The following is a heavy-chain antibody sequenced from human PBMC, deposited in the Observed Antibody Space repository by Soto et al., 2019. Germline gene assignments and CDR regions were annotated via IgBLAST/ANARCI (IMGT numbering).Heavy chain of an antibody. D-gene: IGHD6-6*01. Sequence: GGSLRLSCAASGFSLSSRWMHWVRQIPGKGLMWVSRIKSDGSSTSYADSVKGRFTISRDNAKNTLYLQMNSLRAEDTAVYYCASGGSSLNFDSWGQGTLVTVSS. CDR3: ASGGSSLNFDS. J-gene: IGHJ4*02. V-gene: IGHV3-74*01. CDR2: IKSDGSST. CDR1: GFSLSSRW.